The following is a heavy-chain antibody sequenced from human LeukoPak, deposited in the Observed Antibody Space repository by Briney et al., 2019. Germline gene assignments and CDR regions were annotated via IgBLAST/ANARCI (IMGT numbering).Heavy chain of an antibody. CDR2: IYYSGAT. CDR1: GGSISSYY. J-gene: IGHJ4*02. V-gene: IGHV4-59*01. Sequence: SETLSLTCTVSGGSISSYYWSRIRQPPGKGLEWIGYIYYSGATNYNPSLKSRVTILLDTSKNQFSLKLSSVTAADTAVYYCARGDPSMPFDYWGQGTLVTVSS. D-gene: IGHD2/OR15-2a*01. CDR3: ARGDPSMPFDY.